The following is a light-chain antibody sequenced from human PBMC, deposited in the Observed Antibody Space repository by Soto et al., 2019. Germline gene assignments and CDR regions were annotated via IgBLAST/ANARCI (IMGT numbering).Light chain of an antibody. V-gene: IGKV1-5*03. CDR1: QSVSRW. CDR3: QHDYTLPLT. J-gene: IGKJ4*01. Sequence: DIQMTQSPSTLSASVGDRVTITCRASQSVSRWLAWYQKRPGKAPNLLIYKAYSLESGVPSSLSSSRSVTECTGPMSSLLPDDIATKHCQHDYTLPLTFAGGTKVEIK. CDR2: KAY.